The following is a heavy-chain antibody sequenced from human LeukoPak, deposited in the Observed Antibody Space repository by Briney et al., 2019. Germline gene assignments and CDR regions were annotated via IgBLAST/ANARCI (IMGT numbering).Heavy chain of an antibody. D-gene: IGHD6-13*01. CDR1: GYTFTSYG. CDR3: ARKYSSSWYSWFDP. CDR2: ISTSNGNT. Sequence: GASVKVSCKASGYTFTSYGISWVRQAPGQGLEWMGWISTSNGNTNYAQKFQGRVTMTTDTSTSTAYMELRSLRSDDTAVYYCARKYSSSWYSWFDPWGQGTLVTVSS. V-gene: IGHV1-18*01. J-gene: IGHJ5*02.